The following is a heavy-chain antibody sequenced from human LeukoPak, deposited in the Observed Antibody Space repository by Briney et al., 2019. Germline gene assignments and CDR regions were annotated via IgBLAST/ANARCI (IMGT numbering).Heavy chain of an antibody. CDR3: ARDGSGVVRGVIHYYYYMDV. D-gene: IGHD3-10*01. CDR2: IYHSGGT. J-gene: IGHJ6*03. V-gene: IGHV4-38-2*02. Sequence: PSETLSLTCSVSGYSISSGYYWGWIRQPPGKGLDWIGSIYHSGGTYNNPSLKSRVTISVDTSRNQFSLKLSSVTAADTAVYYCARDGSGVVRGVIHYYYYMDVWGKGTTVTVSS. CDR1: GYSISSGYY.